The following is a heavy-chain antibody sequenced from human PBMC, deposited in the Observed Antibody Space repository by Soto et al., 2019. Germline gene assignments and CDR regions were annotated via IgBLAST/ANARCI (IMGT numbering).Heavy chain of an antibody. Sequence: GGSLRLSCVASGFTFSTYWMSWVRRAPGKGLEWVANINHDGSDQYYVDSVKGRFTISRDNAKNSLFLQMNSLRAEDTAVYYCARRWAGKDYYMDVWGKGTTVTVSS. J-gene: IGHJ6*03. CDR1: GFTFSTYW. CDR2: INHDGSDQ. D-gene: IGHD1-26*01. CDR3: ARRWAGKDYYMDV. V-gene: IGHV3-7*01.